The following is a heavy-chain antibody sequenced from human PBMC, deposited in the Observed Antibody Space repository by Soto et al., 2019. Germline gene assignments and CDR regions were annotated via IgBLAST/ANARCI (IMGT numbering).Heavy chain of an antibody. CDR2: INPNSGGT. Sequence: GASVKVSCKASGYTFTGYYMHWVRQAPGQGLEWMGWINPNSGGTNYAQKFQGRVTMTRDTSISTAYMELSRLRSDDTAVYYCARDLIAVAGTPWFDPWGKGTLVTVPS. J-gene: IGHJ5*02. CDR3: ARDLIAVAGTPWFDP. CDR1: GYTFTGYY. V-gene: IGHV1-2*02. D-gene: IGHD6-19*01.